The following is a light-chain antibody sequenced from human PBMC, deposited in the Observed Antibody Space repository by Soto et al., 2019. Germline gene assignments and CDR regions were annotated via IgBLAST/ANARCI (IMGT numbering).Light chain of an antibody. V-gene: IGKV1-5*01. J-gene: IGKJ1*01. CDR2: HAS. Sequence: IQLTQSPSTLPASVGDRVTLTCRASQSISNWLAWYQQKPGTAPKLLIYHASILETAVPSRFSGNGSGTEFTLTISSLQPGDFATYYCHQYNSYSFGQGSRVEIK. CDR3: HQYNSYS. CDR1: QSISNW.